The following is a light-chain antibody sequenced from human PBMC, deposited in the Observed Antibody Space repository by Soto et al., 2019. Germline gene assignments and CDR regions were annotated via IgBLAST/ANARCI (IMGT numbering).Light chain of an antibody. CDR3: HQYGSSPLT. CDR1: ETGDTSS. J-gene: IGKJ4*01. CDR2: SAF. V-gene: IGKV3-20*01. Sequence: EIVLTQSPGTLSLSPGETATLSCRASETGDTSSLGSYQQKPGRAPSLLIFSAFRRSTGIPDRFDASGSATDFTLTISRLEPEDCAVYYCHQYGSSPLTFGGGTKVEI.